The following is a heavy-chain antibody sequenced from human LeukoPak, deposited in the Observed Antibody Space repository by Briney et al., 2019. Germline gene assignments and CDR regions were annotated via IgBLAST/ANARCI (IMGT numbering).Heavy chain of an antibody. J-gene: IGHJ6*03. D-gene: IGHD3-10*01. Sequence: SETLSLTCSVSGGSISSGCCCWSWIRQPAGQGLEWIGRIYTSGSTNYNPSLKSRVTISVDTSQNQFSLKLSSVTAADTAVYYCASSSMVRGVRPREYYYYMDVWGKGTTVTIPS. CDR3: ASSSMVRGVRPREYYYYMDV. CDR2: IYTSGST. V-gene: IGHV4-61*02. CDR1: GGSISSGCCC.